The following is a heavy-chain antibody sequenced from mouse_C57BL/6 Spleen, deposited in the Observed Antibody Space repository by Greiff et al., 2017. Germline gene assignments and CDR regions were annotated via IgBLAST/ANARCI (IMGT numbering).Heavy chain of an antibody. V-gene: IGHV1-80*01. CDR3: ARGYYGSSYDYYAMDY. J-gene: IGHJ4*01. CDR2: IYPGDGDT. Sequence: QVQLQQSGAELVKPGASVKISCKASGYAFSSYWMNWVKQRPGKGLEWIGKIYPGDGDTNYNGKFKGKATLTADKSSSTAYMQLSSLTSEDSAVYFCARGYYGSSYDYYAMDYWGQGTSVTVSS. D-gene: IGHD1-1*01. CDR1: GYAFSSYW.